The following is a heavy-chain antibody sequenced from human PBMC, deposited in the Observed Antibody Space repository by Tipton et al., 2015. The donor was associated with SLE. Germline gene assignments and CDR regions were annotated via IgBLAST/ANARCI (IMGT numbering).Heavy chain of an antibody. CDR3: ARSGEPGKAFDI. V-gene: IGHV4-59*08. CDR2: IYYSGST. J-gene: IGHJ3*02. Sequence: TLSLTCTVSGGSISSHYWSWIRQPPGKGLEWIGYIYYSGSTNYNPSLKSRVTISVDTSKNQFSLKLSSVTAADTAVYYCARSGEPGKAFDIWGQGTMVTVSS. CDR1: GGSISSHY.